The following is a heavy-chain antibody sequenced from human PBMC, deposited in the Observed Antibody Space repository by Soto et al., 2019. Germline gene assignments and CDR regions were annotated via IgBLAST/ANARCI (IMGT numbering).Heavy chain of an antibody. CDR3: ARGLGSGAS. V-gene: IGHV1-46*03. J-gene: IGHJ5*02. D-gene: IGHD3-3*01. Sequence: QVQLVQSGAEVKGPGASVKISCKASGYTFISFYIHWVRQAPGQGLEWMGIINPSGGSTNYAQRFQGSVIVTRDTSTNTVYMELSSLRSEDTAVYYCARGLGSGASWGQGTLVTVSS. CDR1: GYTFISFY. CDR2: INPSGGST.